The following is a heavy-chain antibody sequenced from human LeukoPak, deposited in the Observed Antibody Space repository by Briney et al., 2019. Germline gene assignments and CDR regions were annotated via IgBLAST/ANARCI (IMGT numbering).Heavy chain of an antibody. Sequence: GASVKVSCKASGYTFSDYYLHWVRQAPGHGLEWMGWINPHSGGTHYAQKFQGRVTMTRDTSNSTAYMELSSLRSDDTAVYFCAREIVATIGGAFDIWGQGTMVTVSS. CDR2: INPHSGGT. V-gene: IGHV1-2*02. CDR1: GYTFSDYY. D-gene: IGHD5-12*01. CDR3: AREIVATIGGAFDI. J-gene: IGHJ3*02.